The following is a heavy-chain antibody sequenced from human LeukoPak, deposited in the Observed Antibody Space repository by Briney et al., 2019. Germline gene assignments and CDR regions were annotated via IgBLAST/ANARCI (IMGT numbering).Heavy chain of an antibody. D-gene: IGHD2-15*01. CDR3: ARENLVVVVAATRRAGWFDP. CDR1: GGTFSSYA. J-gene: IGHJ5*02. Sequence: GASVKVSCKASGGTFSSYASSWVRQAPGQGLEWMGGIIPIFGTANYARKFQGRVTITTDESTSTAYMELSSLRSEDTAVCYCARENLVVVVAATRRAGWFDPWGQGTLVTVSS. V-gene: IGHV1-69*05. CDR2: IIPIFGTA.